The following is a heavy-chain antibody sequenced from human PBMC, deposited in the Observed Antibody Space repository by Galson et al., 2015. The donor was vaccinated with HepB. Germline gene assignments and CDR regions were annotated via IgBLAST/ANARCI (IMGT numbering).Heavy chain of an antibody. V-gene: IGHV3-30*03. J-gene: IGHJ4*02. Sequence: SLRLSCAASGFTFSSYGMHWVRQAPGKGLEWVAVISYDGSNKYYADSVKGRFTISRDNSKNTLYLQMNSLRAEDTAVYYCARDTAPYGDTPRSPDYWGQGTLVTVSS. CDR2: ISYDGSNK. CDR3: ARDTAPYGDTPRSPDY. CDR1: GFTFSSYG. D-gene: IGHD4-17*01.